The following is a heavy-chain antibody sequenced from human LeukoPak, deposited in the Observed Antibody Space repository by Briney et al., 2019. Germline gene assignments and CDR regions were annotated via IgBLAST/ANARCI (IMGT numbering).Heavy chain of an antibody. V-gene: IGHV3-30*18. CDR3: AKDRSTTWSFDY. J-gene: IGHJ4*02. Sequence: GGSLRLSCAASGFTFSFSGMYWVRQAPGKGLEWVAFISDDGSRKYYADSVKGRFTISRDNSKNTLFLQMNSLRTEDTAVYYCAKDRSTTWSFDYWSQGTLVTVSS. CDR2: ISDDGSRK. CDR1: GFTFSFSG. D-gene: IGHD6-13*01.